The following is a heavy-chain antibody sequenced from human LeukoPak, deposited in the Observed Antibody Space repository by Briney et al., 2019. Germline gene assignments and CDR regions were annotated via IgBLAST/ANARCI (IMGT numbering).Heavy chain of an antibody. J-gene: IGHJ3*02. V-gene: IGHV3-7*01. Sequence: PGGSLRLSCAASGFTLRSYWMNWVRQAPGKGPEWVANIKQDGSEKNYVDSVKGRFTIARDNAKNSLYLQMNSLRAEDTAVYYCAREGRPNAFDIWGQGTMVTVSS. CDR1: GFTLRSYW. CDR2: IKQDGSEK. CDR3: AREGRPNAFDI.